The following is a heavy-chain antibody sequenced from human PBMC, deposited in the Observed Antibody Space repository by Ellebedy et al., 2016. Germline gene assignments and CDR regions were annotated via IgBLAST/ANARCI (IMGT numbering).Heavy chain of an antibody. D-gene: IGHD1-26*01. CDR1: GGSISSAGYF. CDR3: ARDRWELQPDYYHYGLDV. Sequence: SETLSLTCTVSGGSISSAGYFWSWIRQHPGTGLEWIAYISYSGSTHYNPSLKSRVTISLDTSKNKFSLQLTSVTAADTAAFYCARDRWELQPDYYHYGLDVWGQGTTVTVSS. CDR2: ISYSGST. J-gene: IGHJ6*02. V-gene: IGHV4-31*03.